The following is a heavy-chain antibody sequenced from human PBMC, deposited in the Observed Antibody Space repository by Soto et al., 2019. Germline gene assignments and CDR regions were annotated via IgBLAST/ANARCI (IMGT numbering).Heavy chain of an antibody. CDR1: GGSISSSHW. J-gene: IGHJ3*01. Sequence: QVQLQESGPGLVKPSGTLSLTCAVSGGSISSSHWWTWVRQSPGKGLEYIGELSHSGTSNSNPSLKRRVTLSVDTSKNHFSLTLTSVTAADTAVYYCARVVLTITRGAFDAWGQGTLVIVSS. CDR2: LSHSGTS. D-gene: IGHD3-9*01. V-gene: IGHV4-4*02. CDR3: ARVVLTITRGAFDA.